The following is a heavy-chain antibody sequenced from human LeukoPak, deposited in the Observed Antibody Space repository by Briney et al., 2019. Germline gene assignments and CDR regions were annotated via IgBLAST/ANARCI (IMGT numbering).Heavy chain of an antibody. CDR1: GYSFTSYW. CDR2: IYPGDSDT. V-gene: IGHV5-51*01. D-gene: IGHD3-16*02. Sequence: GESLKISCKGSGYSFTSYWIGWVRQMPGKGLEWMGNIYPGDSDTRYSPSFQGQVTISADKSISTAYLQWSSLKASDTAMYYCARRFLRLGELSSPGGAFDIWGQGTMVTVSS. J-gene: IGHJ3*02. CDR3: ARRFLRLGELSSPGGAFDI.